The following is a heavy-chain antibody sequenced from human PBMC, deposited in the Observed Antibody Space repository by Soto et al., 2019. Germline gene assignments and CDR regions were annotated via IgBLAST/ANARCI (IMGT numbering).Heavy chain of an antibody. D-gene: IGHD2-15*01. J-gene: IGHJ4*02. CDR2: MNPNSGNT. Sequence: QVKLVQSGAEVKKPGASVKVSCKASGYTFTSYDINWVRQATGQGLEWMGWMNPNSGNTGYAQKFQGRVTMTRNTSISTAYMELSSLRSEDTAVYYCARGADLLGYCSGGSCYTFDYWGQGTLVTVSS. CDR3: ARGADLLGYCSGGSCYTFDY. V-gene: IGHV1-8*01. CDR1: GYTFTSYD.